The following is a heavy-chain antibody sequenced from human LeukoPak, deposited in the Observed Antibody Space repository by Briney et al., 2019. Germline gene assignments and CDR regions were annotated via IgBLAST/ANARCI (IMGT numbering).Heavy chain of an antibody. D-gene: IGHD2-2*01. Sequence: PGRSLRLSCAASGFTFSTYGMHWVRQAPGKGLEWVALIWYDGSKKYYADSVKGRFTISRDNSKNTLYLQMNSLRAEDTAVYYCAKHYSNYFDYWGQGTLVTVSS. J-gene: IGHJ4*02. CDR2: IWYDGSKK. V-gene: IGHV3-33*06. CDR1: GFTFSTYG. CDR3: AKHYSNYFDY.